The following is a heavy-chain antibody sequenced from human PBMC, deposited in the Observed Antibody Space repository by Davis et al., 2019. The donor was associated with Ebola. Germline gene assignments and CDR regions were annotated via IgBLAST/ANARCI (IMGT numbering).Heavy chain of an antibody. D-gene: IGHD2-8*01. Sequence: SETLSLTCAVYGGSFSGSYSSWIRQLPGKALEWIGETNHSGSTNYNPSLKSRVTISVDTAKNQFSLKLSSVTAADTAVYYCARASVLMVYARSINGMDVWGQGTTVTVSS. CDR1: GGSFSGSY. V-gene: IGHV4-34*01. CDR2: TNHSGST. CDR3: ARASVLMVYARSINGMDV. J-gene: IGHJ6*02.